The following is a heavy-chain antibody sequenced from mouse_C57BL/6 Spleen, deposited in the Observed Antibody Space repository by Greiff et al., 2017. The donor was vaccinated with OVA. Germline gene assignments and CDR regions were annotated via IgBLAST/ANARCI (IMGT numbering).Heavy chain of an antibody. CDR1: GYSITSGYY. J-gene: IGHJ1*03. D-gene: IGHD2-5*01. CDR2: ISYDGSN. CDR3: ARGYYSNYGDWYFDV. Sequence: QSGPGLVKPSQSLSLTCSVTGYSITSGYYWNWIRQFPGNKLEWMGYISYDGSNNYNPSLKNRISITRDTSKNQFFLKLNSVTTEDTATYYCARGYYSNYGDWYFDVWGTGTTVTVSS. V-gene: IGHV3-6*01.